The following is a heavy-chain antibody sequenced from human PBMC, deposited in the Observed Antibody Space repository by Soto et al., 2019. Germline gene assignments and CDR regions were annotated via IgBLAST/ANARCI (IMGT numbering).Heavy chain of an antibody. Sequence: KGPEWIGSIYYSGPTYYNPSLNSRVTVSVDTSKNQFSLKVTSVTAADTAVYYCARLHGYCISSSCHGHYAMDVWGQGTTVPVSS. D-gene: IGHD2-2*01. J-gene: IGHJ6*02. CDR3: ARLHGYCISSSCHGHYAMDV. CDR2: IYYSGPT. V-gene: IGHV4-39*01.